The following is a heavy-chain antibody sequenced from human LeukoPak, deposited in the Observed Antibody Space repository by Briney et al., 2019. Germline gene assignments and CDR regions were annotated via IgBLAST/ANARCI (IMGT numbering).Heavy chain of an antibody. CDR1: GGSISSYY. CDR3: ARGPRCSGGSCYSNHYYGMDV. D-gene: IGHD2-15*01. Sequence: SETLSLTCTVSGGSISSYYWSWIRQPAGKGLEWIGRIYTSGSTNYNPSLKSRVTMSVDTSKNQFSLKLSSVTAADTAVYYCARGPRCSGGSCYSNHYYGMDVWGQGTTVTVSS. V-gene: IGHV4-4*07. CDR2: IYTSGST. J-gene: IGHJ6*02.